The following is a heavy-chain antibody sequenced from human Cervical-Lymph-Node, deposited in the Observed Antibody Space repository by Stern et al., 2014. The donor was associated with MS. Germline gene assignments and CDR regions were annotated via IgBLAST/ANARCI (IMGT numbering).Heavy chain of an antibody. CDR3: AHRSTSVAGAWAS. CDR2: LYWDDEK. CDR1: GFSLTTSGVG. Sequence: QVTLKESGPTLVKPTQTLTLTCDFSGFSLTTSGVGVGWIRQPPGKALERLALLYWDDEKRYSPSLKNRLSIITDTAKNQVVLTMTNMDPVDTGTYYCAHRSTSVAGAWASWGQGILVVVSS. D-gene: IGHD1-26*01. J-gene: IGHJ5*02. V-gene: IGHV2-5*02.